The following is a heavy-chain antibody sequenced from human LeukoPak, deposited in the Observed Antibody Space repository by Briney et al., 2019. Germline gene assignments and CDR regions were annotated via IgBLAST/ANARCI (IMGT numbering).Heavy chain of an antibody. V-gene: IGHV3-30*18. J-gene: IGHJ6*02. CDR3: AKGYSGYDFPYYYGMDV. D-gene: IGHD5-12*01. CDR1: GFTFSSYG. Sequence: GRSLRLSCAASGFTFSSYGMHWVRQAPGKGLEWVAVISYDGSNKYYADSVKGRFTISRDNSNNTLYLQMNSLRAEDTAVYYCAKGYSGYDFPYYYGMDVWGQGTTVTVSS. CDR2: ISYDGSNK.